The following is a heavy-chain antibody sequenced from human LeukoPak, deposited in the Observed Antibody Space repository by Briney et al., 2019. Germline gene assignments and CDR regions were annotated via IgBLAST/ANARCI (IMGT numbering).Heavy chain of an antibody. CDR1: GFTFSTYN. CDR3: ARVVGSSSSWVDC. V-gene: IGHV3-21*01. J-gene: IGHJ4*02. Sequence: PGVTLRLSCAASGFTFSTYNMNWVRQAPGKGLEWVSSIRSSSSYIYYADSVKGRFTISRDNAKNSLYLQMNSLRAEDTAVYYCARVVGSSSSWVDCWGQGTLVTVSS. CDR2: IRSSSSYI. D-gene: IGHD6-13*01.